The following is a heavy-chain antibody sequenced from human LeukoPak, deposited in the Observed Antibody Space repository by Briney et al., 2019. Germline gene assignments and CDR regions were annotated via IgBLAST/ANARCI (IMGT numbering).Heavy chain of an antibody. V-gene: IGHV3-21*01. J-gene: IGHJ4*02. CDR3: ARDRDGDIVVVPAAMTFDY. D-gene: IGHD2-2*01. Sequence: GGSLRLSWAASGFTFSSYSMNWVRQAPGKGREWGASIISSSSYIYYADSVKGRFTISRDNAKNSLYLQMNSLRAEDTAVYYCARDRDGDIVVVPAAMTFDYWGQGTLVTVSS. CDR1: GFTFSSYS. CDR2: IISSSSYI.